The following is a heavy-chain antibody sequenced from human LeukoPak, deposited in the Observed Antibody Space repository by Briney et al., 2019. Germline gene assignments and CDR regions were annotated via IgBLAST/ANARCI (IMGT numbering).Heavy chain of an antibody. J-gene: IGHJ4*02. CDR2: IYYSGST. Sequence: PSETLSLTCNVSGGSISDYYWSWIRQPPGKGLEWIGYIYYSGSTNYNPSLKSRVTISVDTSKNQFSLKLSSVTAADTALYYCARQLYGSGSYYLDYWGQGTLVTVSS. D-gene: IGHD3-10*01. CDR3: ARQLYGSGSYYLDY. CDR1: GGSISDYY. V-gene: IGHV4-59*08.